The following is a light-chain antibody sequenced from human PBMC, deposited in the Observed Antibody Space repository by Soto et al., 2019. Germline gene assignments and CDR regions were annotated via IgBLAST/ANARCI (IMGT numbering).Light chain of an antibody. V-gene: IGKV3-15*01. J-gene: IGKJ5*01. CDR1: QSISGT. CDR3: RQYNNWPPIT. Sequence: EIVMTQSPATLSVSPGGRATLSCRASQSISGTLAWYQQKPGQAPRLLIYGASTRATSFPARFSGSGSGTDFTLTISSLQSEDFAVYYCRQYNNWPPITFGQGTRLEIK. CDR2: GAS.